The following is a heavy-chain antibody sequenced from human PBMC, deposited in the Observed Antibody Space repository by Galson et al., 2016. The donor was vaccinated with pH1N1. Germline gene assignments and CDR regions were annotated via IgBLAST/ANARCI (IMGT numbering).Heavy chain of an antibody. J-gene: IGHJ4*02. Sequence: SVKVSCKASGYTFTAYYIHWVRQAPGQGLEWMGWINPDSGGTHFAQKFQGWVTMTRDTSIRTAYMELSRLKTDDTAVYYCAGGDRGTSGFDYWGQGALVAVSS. V-gene: IGHV1-2*04. D-gene: IGHD3-10*01. CDR3: AGGDRGTSGFDY. CDR2: INPDSGGT. CDR1: GYTFTAYY.